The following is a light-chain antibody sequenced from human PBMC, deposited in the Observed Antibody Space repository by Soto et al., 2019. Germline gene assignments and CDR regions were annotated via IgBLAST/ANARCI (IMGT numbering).Light chain of an antibody. J-gene: IGKJ5*01. CDR2: AAS. CDR3: QQSYSSPIT. CDR1: QRISIN. V-gene: IGKV1-39*01. Sequence: DVQTTQSPSCLSASPGDRATLTCRASQRISINLHWYQQTPGKAPKLLIYAASSWDSGVASRFSGSGSGTDFTLTISSLQPEDFAIYYCQQSYSSPITFGQGTRLEI.